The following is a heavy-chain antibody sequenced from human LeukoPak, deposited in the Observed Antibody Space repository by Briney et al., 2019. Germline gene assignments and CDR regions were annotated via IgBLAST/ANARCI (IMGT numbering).Heavy chain of an antibody. D-gene: IGHD2-15*01. CDR2: INHSGSA. J-gene: IGHJ6*03. V-gene: IGHV4-34*01. CDR1: GGSFSGYY. CDR3: ARGVVVAATAYYYYYYYMDV. Sequence: SETLSLTCAVYGGSFSGYYWSWIRQPPGKGLEWIGEINHSGSANYNPSLKSRVTISVDTSKNQFSLKLSSVTAADTAVYYCARGVVVAATAYYYYYYYMDVWGKGTTVTVSS.